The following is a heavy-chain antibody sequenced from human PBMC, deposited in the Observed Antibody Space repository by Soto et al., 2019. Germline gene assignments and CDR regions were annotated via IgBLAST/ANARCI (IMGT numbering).Heavy chain of an antibody. J-gene: IGHJ4*02. CDR2: IYNSGTT. CDR3: ARGIFLATAAAYFDH. Sequence: QVQLQESGPGLVKPSQTLSLSCSVSGGSISSSGYYWTWLRQHPGKGLEWIGYIYNSGTTYYSPSLKSRITISIDTSDNQFSLKLSFVTAADTAVYYCARGIFLATAAAYFDHWGQGTLVTVSS. CDR1: GGSISSSGYY. V-gene: IGHV4-31*03. D-gene: IGHD6-13*01.